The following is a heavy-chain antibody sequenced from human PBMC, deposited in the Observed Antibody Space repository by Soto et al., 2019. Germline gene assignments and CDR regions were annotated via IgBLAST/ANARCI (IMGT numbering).Heavy chain of an antibody. CDR1: GGSISSYY. V-gene: IGHV4-59*12. J-gene: IGHJ4*02. CDR3: ARGGSRWLLQLDY. Sequence: PSETLSLTCTVSGGSISSYYWSWVRQPPGKGLEWIGYIYYSGSTNYNPSLKRRGTISVDTSKNQFSLKLSSVAAADTAVSYCARGGSRWLLQLDYWGQGSLVTVSS. D-gene: IGHD6-13*01. CDR2: IYYSGST.